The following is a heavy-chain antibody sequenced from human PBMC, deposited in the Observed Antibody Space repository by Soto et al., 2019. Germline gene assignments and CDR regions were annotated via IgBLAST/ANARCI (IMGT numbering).Heavy chain of an antibody. V-gene: IGHV3-33*01. D-gene: IGHD1-20*01. CDR2: IWYDGSKK. J-gene: IGHJ3*02. CDR1: GFTFSSYG. CDR3: ARESYNRAFDI. Sequence: PGGSLRLSCAASGFTFSSYGMHWVRQAPGKGLEWVALIWYDGSKKYYADSVKGRFTISRDSAKDTLYLQMNSLRAEDTAVFYCARESYNRAFDIWGLGTMVT.